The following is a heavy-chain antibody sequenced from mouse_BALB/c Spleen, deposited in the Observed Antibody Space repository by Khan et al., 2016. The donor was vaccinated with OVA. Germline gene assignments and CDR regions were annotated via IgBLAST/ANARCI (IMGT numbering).Heavy chain of an antibody. CDR1: GYAFSNYF. D-gene: IGHD2-13*01. J-gene: IGHJ3*01. Sequence: VQLQQSGAELVRPGSSVKISCKASGYAFSNYFMTWVKQGPGQGLEWIGQIYPGDGNTNYNGKFKDKATLTAAKSSRQAYLQLRSLTSEASAVYFCARSGDDYFAYWGQGTLVTVAA. V-gene: IGHV1-80*01. CDR2: IYPGDGNT. CDR3: ARSGDDYFAY.